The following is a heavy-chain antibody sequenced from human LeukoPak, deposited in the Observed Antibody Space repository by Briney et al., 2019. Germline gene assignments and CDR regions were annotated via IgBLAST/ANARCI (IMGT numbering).Heavy chain of an antibody. CDR1: GFTFSSYG. V-gene: IGHV3-33*01. Sequence: GRSLRLSCAASGFTFSSYGMHWVRQAPGKGLEWVAVIWYDGSNKYYADSVKGRFTISRDNSKNTLYLQMNSLRAEDTAVYYCARNLYYYGSGCYHDGLDYWGQGTLVTVSS. D-gene: IGHD3-10*01. CDR3: ARNLYYYGSGCYHDGLDY. J-gene: IGHJ4*02. CDR2: IWYDGSNK.